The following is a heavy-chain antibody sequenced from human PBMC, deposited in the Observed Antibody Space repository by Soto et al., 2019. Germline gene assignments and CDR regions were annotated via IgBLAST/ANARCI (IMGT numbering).Heavy chain of an antibody. J-gene: IGHJ6*02. D-gene: IGHD4-4*01. Sequence: ASVKVSCKASNYTFSSYGISWVRQAPGEGLEWMGWISADNGDTNYAQKLQGRVTMTKDTSTSTAYMELRSLRSDDTAVYYCARDTVTTYHYFYYGMDVWGQGTKVTVS. CDR2: ISADNGDT. V-gene: IGHV1-18*04. CDR1: NYTFSSYG. CDR3: ARDTVTTYHYFYYGMDV.